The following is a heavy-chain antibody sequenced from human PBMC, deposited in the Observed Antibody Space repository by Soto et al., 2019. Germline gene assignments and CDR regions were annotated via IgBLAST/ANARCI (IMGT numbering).Heavy chain of an antibody. D-gene: IGHD6-13*01. CDR2: IVPIYRTA. J-gene: IGHJ4*02. Sequence: ASVKVSCKASGGTFSSYRFNWVRQARGQGLEWLGGIVPIYRTADYAQKFQGRVTITADESTRTVYLELSSLKSQDTALYYCARDSGAKLSSSWGQGTLVTVSS. CDR1: GGTFSSYR. V-gene: IGHV1-69*13. CDR3: ARDSGAKLSSS.